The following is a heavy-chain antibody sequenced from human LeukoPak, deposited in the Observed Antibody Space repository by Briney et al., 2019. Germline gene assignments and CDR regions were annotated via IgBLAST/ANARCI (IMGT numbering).Heavy chain of an antibody. D-gene: IGHD6-19*01. CDR1: GYIFTGYY. V-gene: IGHV1-2*02. CDR3: ARVLGWLGDYFDY. J-gene: IGHJ4*02. CDR2: INPNSGGT. Sequence: GASVKVSCKASGYIFTGYYMHWVRQAPGQGLEWMGWINPNSGGTNYAQKFQGRVTMTRDTSISTAYMELSRLRSDDTAVYYCARVLGWLGDYFDYWGQGTLVTVSS.